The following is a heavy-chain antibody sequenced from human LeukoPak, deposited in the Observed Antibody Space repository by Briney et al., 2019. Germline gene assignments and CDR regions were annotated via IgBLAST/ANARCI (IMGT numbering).Heavy chain of an antibody. CDR1: GGSISSSNW. CDR3: ARDQYYYDNNVYSPFDY. CDR2: IYHSGST. D-gene: IGHD3-22*01. V-gene: IGHV4-4*02. Sequence: SGTLSLTCAVSGGSISSSNWWSWVRQPPGKGLEWIGEIYHSGSTNYNPSLKSRVTISVDKSKNQFSLKLSSVTAADTAAYYCARDQYYYDNNVYSPFDYWGQGTLVTVSS. J-gene: IGHJ4*02.